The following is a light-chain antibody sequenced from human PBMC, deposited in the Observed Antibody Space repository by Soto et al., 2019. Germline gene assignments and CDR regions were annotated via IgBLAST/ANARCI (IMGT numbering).Light chain of an antibody. J-gene: IGKJ1*01. Sequence: EIVLTQSPDTLSLSPGERATLSCRASQSVGNNFLAWYQQKPGQAPTLLIYDASSRASGLPDRFSGSGSETDCTLTVSRLELEDFAVYFCHQYGTSPQTFGQGTKVEI. V-gene: IGKV3-20*01. CDR3: HQYGTSPQT. CDR1: QSVGNNF. CDR2: DAS.